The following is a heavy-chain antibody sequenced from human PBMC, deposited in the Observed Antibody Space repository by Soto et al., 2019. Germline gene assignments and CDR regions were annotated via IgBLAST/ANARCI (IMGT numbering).Heavy chain of an antibody. J-gene: IGHJ4*02. CDR2: INHSGST. CDR3: AYHSAAADDY. CDR1: GGSFSGYY. D-gene: IGHD6-13*01. Sequence: SETLSLTCAVYGGSFSGYYWSWIRQPPGKGLEWIGEINHSGSTNYNPSLKSRVTISVDTSKNQFSLKLSSVTAADTAVYYCAYHSAAADDYWGQGTLVTVSS. V-gene: IGHV4-34*01.